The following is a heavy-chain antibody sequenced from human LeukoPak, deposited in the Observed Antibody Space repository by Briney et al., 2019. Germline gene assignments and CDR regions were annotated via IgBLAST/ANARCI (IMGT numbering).Heavy chain of an antibody. V-gene: IGHV6-1*01. J-gene: IGHJ6*02. D-gene: IGHD1-14*01. Sequence: SQTLSLTCAISGDRVSSNSAAWNWVRQSPSRGIEWLGRTYYRSRWYNDYAISVKSRMKINPDTSKNQFSLQLSSVTPEDTAVYYCARGDAPGGIYYYAMDVWGQGTTVTVSS. CDR1: GDRVSSNSAA. CDR3: ARGDAPGGIYYYAMDV. CDR2: TYYRSRWYN.